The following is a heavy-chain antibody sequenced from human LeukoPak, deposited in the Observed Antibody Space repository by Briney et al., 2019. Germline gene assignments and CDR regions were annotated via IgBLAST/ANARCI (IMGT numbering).Heavy chain of an antibody. CDR1: GFTFSSYG. Sequence: RSLRLSCAASGFTFSSYGMHWVRQAPGKGLEWVAVMWFDGSKQFYADSVKGRFTISRDTSKNTLYLQMNSLRVEDTAVYYCTRNDYGDYGPQVWGQGTMVTVSS. V-gene: IGHV3-33*01. D-gene: IGHD4-17*01. CDR2: MWFDGSKQ. CDR3: TRNDYGDYGPQV. J-gene: IGHJ3*01.